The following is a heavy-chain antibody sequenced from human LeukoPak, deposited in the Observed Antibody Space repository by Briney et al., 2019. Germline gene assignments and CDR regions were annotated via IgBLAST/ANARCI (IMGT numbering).Heavy chain of an antibody. CDR3: ARNHGDY. V-gene: IGHV3-11*04. D-gene: IGHD1-14*01. Sequence: PGGSLRLSCVASGFTFSDCYMSRIRQAPGKGLEWVSYISPDDTDVDYADSLKGRFTISRDNAKNSLFLQMNSLRAEDTAVYYCARNHGDYWGQGTVVTVSS. CDR1: GFTFSDCY. J-gene: IGHJ4*02. CDR2: ISPDDTDV.